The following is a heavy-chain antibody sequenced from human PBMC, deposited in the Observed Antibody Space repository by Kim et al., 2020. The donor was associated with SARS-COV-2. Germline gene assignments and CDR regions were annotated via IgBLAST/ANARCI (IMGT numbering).Heavy chain of an antibody. V-gene: IGHV4-34*01. Sequence: SETLSLTCAVYGGSFSGYYWSWIRQPPGKGLEWIGEINHSGSTNYNPSLKSRVTISVDTSKNQFSLKLSSVTAADTAVYYCARGTRQWLVRGPPYSYMAV. J-gene: IGHJ6*03. CDR1: GGSFSGYY. CDR2: INHSGST. D-gene: IGHD6-19*01. CDR3: ARGTRQWLVRGPPYSYMAV.